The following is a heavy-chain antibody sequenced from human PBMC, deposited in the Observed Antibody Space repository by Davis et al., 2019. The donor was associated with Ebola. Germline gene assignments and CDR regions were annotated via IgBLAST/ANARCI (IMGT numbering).Heavy chain of an antibody. CDR3: ARVKGELWFGEFDP. CDR1: GFTVSSNY. J-gene: IGHJ5*02. D-gene: IGHD3-10*01. Sequence: GSLRLSCAASGFTVSSNYMSWVRQAPGKGLEWVSVIYSGGSTYYADSVKGRFTISRDNSKNTLYLQMNSLRAEDTAVYYCARVKGELWFGEFDPWGQGTLVTVSS. V-gene: IGHV3-66*01. CDR2: IYSGGST.